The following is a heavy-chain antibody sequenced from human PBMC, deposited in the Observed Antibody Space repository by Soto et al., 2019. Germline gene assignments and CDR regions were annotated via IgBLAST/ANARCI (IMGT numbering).Heavy chain of an antibody. CDR3: ARTAGYSSGWYADYYYGMDV. V-gene: IGHV3-74*01. CDR2: INSDGSST. Sequence: GGSLRLSCAASGFTFSSYWMHWVRQAPGKGLVWVSRINSDGSSTSYADSVKGRFTISRDNAKNTLYLQMNSLRAEDTAVYYCARTAGYSSGWYADYYYGMDVWGQGTTVTVSS. J-gene: IGHJ6*02. CDR1: GFTFSSYW. D-gene: IGHD6-19*01.